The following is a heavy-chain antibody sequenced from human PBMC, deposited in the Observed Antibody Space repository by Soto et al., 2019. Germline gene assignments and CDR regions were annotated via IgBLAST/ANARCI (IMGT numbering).Heavy chain of an antibody. J-gene: IGHJ4*02. D-gene: IGHD3-3*02. CDR1: GSSINSSGYY. V-gene: IGHV4-39*01. Sequence: SETLSLTCTVSGSSINSSGYYWGWIRQPPGKGLEWIGSMFYGVSTYYNPSLKSRVTVSVDTSKNQFSLNLRSATAADTAVYYCARLPSRHLVDYWGQGTLVTVSS. CDR3: ARLPSRHLVDY. CDR2: MFYGVST.